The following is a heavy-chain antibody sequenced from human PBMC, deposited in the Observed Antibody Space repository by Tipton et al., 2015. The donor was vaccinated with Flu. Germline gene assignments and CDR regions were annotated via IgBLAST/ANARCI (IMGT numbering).Heavy chain of an antibody. V-gene: IGHV4-39*02. CDR3: ATHCVGVCSHAFDI. CDR1: GGSISTINYY. J-gene: IGHJ3*02. D-gene: IGHD2-21*02. CDR2: VYFSGSA. Sequence: TLSLTCTVSGGSISTINYYWGRIRQPPGKGLEWIGTVYFSGSAYYSPSLESRATISIDTSKNHFSLSLTSVTAADTAVYYCATHCVGVCSHAFDIWGQGTMVTVSS.